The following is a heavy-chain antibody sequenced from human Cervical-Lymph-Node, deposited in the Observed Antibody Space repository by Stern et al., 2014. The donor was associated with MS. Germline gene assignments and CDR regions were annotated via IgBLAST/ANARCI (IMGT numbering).Heavy chain of an antibody. CDR1: GYTFTNSG. D-gene: IGHD6-25*01. CDR3: ARYSSALSPPPLGYFDY. V-gene: IGHV1-18*04. Sequence: MQLVQSGSEVKKPGASVTVSCKTSGYTFTNSGISWVRQAPGQGLEWMGWISTYNGYTNYAQKLQGRVTMTTDTSTSTAYMELRGLKSDDTAVYCCARYSSALSPPPLGYFDYWGQGTLVTVSS. CDR2: ISTYNGYT. J-gene: IGHJ4*02.